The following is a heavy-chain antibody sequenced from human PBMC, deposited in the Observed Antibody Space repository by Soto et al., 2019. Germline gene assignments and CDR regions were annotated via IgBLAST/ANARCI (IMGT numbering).Heavy chain of an antibody. Sequence: LRLSCAASGFTFSDNYMSWIRQAPGKGLEWVSYISDSGSIIYYADSVKGRFTISRDNAKKSLYLQLNSLRAEDTAVYFCARDLGYYDSSGYFDYWGQGTLVTVSS. D-gene: IGHD3-22*01. CDR3: ARDLGYYDSSGYFDY. J-gene: IGHJ4*02. CDR2: ISDSGSII. CDR1: GFTFSDNY. V-gene: IGHV3-11*01.